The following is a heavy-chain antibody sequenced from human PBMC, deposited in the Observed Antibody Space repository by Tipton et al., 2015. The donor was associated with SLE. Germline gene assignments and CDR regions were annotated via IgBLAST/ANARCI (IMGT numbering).Heavy chain of an antibody. CDR2: INHSGST. J-gene: IGHJ6*02. V-gene: IGHV4-34*01. CDR3: ARLPTAFVRPAALPYYYYGMDV. D-gene: IGHD2-2*01. CDR1: GGSFSGYY. Sequence: LRLSCAVYGGSFSGYYWSWIRQPPGKGLEWIGEINHSGSTNYNPSLKSRVTISVDTSKNQFSLKLSSVTAADTAVYYCARLPTAFVRPAALPYYYYGMDVWGQGTTVTVSS.